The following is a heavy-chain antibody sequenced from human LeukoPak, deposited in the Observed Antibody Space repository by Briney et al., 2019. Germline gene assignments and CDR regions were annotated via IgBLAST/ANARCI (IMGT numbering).Heavy chain of an antibody. D-gene: IGHD3-22*01. CDR3: TMDQPEASSGIDY. CDR1: GFTFSNAW. J-gene: IGHJ4*02. Sequence: GGSLRLSCAASGFTFSNAWMGWARQAPGKGLEWVGLIKSKTDGGTTDYAAPVKGRFTISRDDSKNMLFLQMNSLKTEDTAVYYCTMDQPEASSGIDYWGQGTLVTVSS. CDR2: IKSKTDGGTT. V-gene: IGHV3-15*01.